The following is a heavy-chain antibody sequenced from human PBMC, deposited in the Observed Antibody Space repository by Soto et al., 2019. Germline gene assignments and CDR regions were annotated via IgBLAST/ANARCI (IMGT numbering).Heavy chain of an antibody. Sequence: EVQLVESGGGLVQPGGSLRLSCAASGFSLSDYWMHWVRQAPGKGLEWVAIIKQAGSDRYYVDSVKGRFTISRDNAKNSLYLQMSSLRVEDTALYYCARGRGWLHDYWGQGTLVTVSS. D-gene: IGHD6-19*01. CDR2: IKQAGSDR. V-gene: IGHV3-7*01. CDR1: GFSLSDYW. CDR3: ARGRGWLHDY. J-gene: IGHJ4*02.